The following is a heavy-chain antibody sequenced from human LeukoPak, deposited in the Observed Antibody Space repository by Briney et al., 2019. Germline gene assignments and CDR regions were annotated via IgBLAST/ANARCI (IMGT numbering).Heavy chain of an antibody. Sequence: PSETLSLTCTVSGGSISSGSFYWNWIRQPAGKGLEWIGRISPTGTPNYNASLKSRVTMSIDTSKNHFSLRLTSVTAADTALYYCARGATVSNWARSGVFDYWGQGILVTVSS. J-gene: IGHJ4*02. CDR3: ARGATVSNWARSGVFDY. CDR1: GGSISSGSFY. V-gene: IGHV4-61*02. D-gene: IGHD7-27*01. CDR2: ISPTGTP.